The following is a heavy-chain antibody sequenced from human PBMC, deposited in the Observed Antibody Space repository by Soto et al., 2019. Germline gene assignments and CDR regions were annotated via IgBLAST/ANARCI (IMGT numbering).Heavy chain of an antibody. Sequence: VKVSCKASGYNFINYGITWVRQAPGQGLEWMGWIRVHNGNTNYAQKLQGRVTMTTDTSTSTAYMELRSLRSDDTAVYYCVRDLDGSGSYYTDYWGPGTLVTVSS. D-gene: IGHD3-10*01. V-gene: IGHV1-18*01. CDR2: IRVHNGNT. J-gene: IGHJ4*02. CDR1: GYNFINYG. CDR3: VRDLDGSGSYYTDY.